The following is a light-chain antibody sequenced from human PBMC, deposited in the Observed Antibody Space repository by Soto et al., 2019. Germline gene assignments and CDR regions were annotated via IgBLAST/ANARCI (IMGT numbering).Light chain of an antibody. CDR1: QSVSSSY. V-gene: IGKV3-20*01. J-gene: IGKJ4*01. CDR2: GAS. CDR3: QQYGSSPLT. Sequence: IVLTQSPGTLSLSPGERATLSCRASQSVSSSYLAWYQQKPGQAPRLLIYGASSRATGIPDRFSGSGSGTDFTLAISRLEPEDFAMYYCQQYGSSPLTFGGGTKV.